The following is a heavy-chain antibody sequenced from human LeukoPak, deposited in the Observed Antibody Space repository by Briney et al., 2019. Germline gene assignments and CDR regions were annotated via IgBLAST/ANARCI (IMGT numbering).Heavy chain of an antibody. D-gene: IGHD4-17*01. V-gene: IGHV4-39*07. CDR2: IYYSGST. J-gene: IGHJ4*02. CDR3: ALVPRTTVTTSLGY. CDR1: GGSISSSSYY. Sequence: SETLSLTCTVPGGSISSSSYYWGWIRQPPGKGLERIGSIYYSGSTYYNPSLKSRITISVDTSRNQFSLKLSSVTAADTAIYYCALVPRTTVTTSLGYWGQGTLVTVSS.